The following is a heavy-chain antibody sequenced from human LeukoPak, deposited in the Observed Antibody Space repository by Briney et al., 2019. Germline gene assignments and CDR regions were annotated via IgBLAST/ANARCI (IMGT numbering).Heavy chain of an antibody. V-gene: IGHV3-30-3*01. Sequence: GGSLRLSCAASGFTFSGYAMHWVRQAPGKGLGWVAVILYDGSNEYYADSVKGRFTISRDNSKNTLYLQMNSLSVEDTAVYYCARVGYYASGPFSYFDYWGQGTLVTVSS. J-gene: IGHJ4*02. D-gene: IGHD3-10*01. CDR2: ILYDGSNE. CDR3: ARVGYYASGPFSYFDY. CDR1: GFTFSGYA.